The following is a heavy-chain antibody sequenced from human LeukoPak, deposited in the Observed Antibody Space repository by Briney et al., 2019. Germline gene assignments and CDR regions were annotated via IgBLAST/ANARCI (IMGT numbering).Heavy chain of an antibody. CDR3: ARGSYDYGDVGDAFDI. V-gene: IGHV1-46*01. CDR1: GYTFTSYY. CDR2: INPSGGST. J-gene: IGHJ3*02. D-gene: IGHD4-17*01. Sequence: GASVKVSCKASGYTFTSYYMHWVRQAPGQGLEWMGIINPSGGSTSYAQKFQGRVTMTRDTSISTAYMELSRLRSDDTAVYYCARGSYDYGDVGDAFDIWGQGTMVTVSS.